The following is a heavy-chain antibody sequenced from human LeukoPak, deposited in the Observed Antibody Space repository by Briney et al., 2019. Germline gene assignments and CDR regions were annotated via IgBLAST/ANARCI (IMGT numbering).Heavy chain of an antibody. CDR2: IYYSGST. CDR1: GGSISSSSYY. D-gene: IGHD3-22*01. CDR3: ARQASDYYDRSGPFDQ. V-gene: IGHV4-39*01. J-gene: IGHJ4*01. Sequence: KPSETLSLTCTVSGGSISSSSYYWGWIRQPPGKGLEWIGSIYYSGSTYYNPSLKSRVTISVDTSKKQFSLKLYSVTAADTALYYCARQASDYYDRSGPFDQWGQETLVTVSS.